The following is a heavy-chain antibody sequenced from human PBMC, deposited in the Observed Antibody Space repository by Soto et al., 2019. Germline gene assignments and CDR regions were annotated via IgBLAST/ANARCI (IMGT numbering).Heavy chain of an antibody. CDR1: GFPFSTYG. CDR2: ISFDGHDQ. V-gene: IGHV3-30*03. CDR3: ASQQWLAPA. D-gene: IGHD6-19*01. Sequence: QVQLVESGGGVVEPGRSLRLSCAASGFPFSTYGMHWVRQAPGKGLEWMAVISFDGHDQDYADSVKGRFTISRDNSKSPLYLQSNSLRDEGTAVYYCASQQWLAPAWGKGTLVTVSS. J-gene: IGHJ4*02.